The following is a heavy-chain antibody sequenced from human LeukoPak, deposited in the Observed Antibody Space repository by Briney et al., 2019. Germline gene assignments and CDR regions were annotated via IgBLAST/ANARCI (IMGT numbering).Heavy chain of an antibody. CDR1: GGSISRYY. D-gene: IGHD1-1*01. V-gene: IGHV4-59*01. Sequence: SETLSLTCTVSGGSISRYYWSWIRQPPGKGLEWIGYISYTVTSNYNPSLKSRVTISVDTSKNQFSLKLSSVTAADTAVYYCARVGDWNDLVYWGQGTLVTVSS. CDR3: ARVGDWNDLVY. J-gene: IGHJ4*02. CDR2: ISYTVTS.